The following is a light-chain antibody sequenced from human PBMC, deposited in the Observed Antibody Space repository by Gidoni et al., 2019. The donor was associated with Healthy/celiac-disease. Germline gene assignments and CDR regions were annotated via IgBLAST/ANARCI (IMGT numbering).Light chain of an antibody. J-gene: IGLJ3*02. CDR3: QSYDSSYHGV. V-gene: IGLV6-57*04. CDR1: SGSIASNY. Sequence: NFMLTQPHSVSESPGKTVTTSCTRSSGSIASNYVQWYQQRPGSAPTTVIYEDNQRPSGVPDRFSGSIDSSSNSASLTISGLKTEDEADYYCQSYDSSYHGVFGGGTKLTVL. CDR2: EDN.